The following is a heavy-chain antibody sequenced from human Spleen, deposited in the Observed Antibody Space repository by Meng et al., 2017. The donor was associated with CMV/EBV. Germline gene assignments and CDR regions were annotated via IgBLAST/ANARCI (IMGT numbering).Heavy chain of an antibody. CDR1: GFTFSSYS. V-gene: IGHV3-48*04. D-gene: IGHD1-26*01. CDR3: ARDVGHAVGELRWFDP. Sequence: GGSLRLSCAASGFTFSSYSMNWVRQAPGKGLEWVSYISSSSSTIYYADSVKGRFTISRDNAKNSLYLQMNSLRAEDTAVYYCARDVGHAVGELRWFDPWGQGTLVTVSS. CDR2: ISSSSSTI. J-gene: IGHJ5*02.